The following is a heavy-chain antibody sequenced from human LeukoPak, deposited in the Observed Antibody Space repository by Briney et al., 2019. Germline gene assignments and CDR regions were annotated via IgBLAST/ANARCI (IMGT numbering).Heavy chain of an antibody. CDR3: ARDSPTPYDFWSGRLDY. V-gene: IGHV4-34*01. J-gene: IGHJ4*02. Sequence: SETLSLTCAVYGGSFSGYYWSWIRQPPGKGLEWIGEINHSGSTNYNPSLKSRVTISVDTSKNQFSLKLSSVTAADTAVYYCARDSPTPYDFWSGRLDYWGQGTLVTVSS. CDR2: INHSGST. D-gene: IGHD3-3*01. CDR1: GGSFSGYY.